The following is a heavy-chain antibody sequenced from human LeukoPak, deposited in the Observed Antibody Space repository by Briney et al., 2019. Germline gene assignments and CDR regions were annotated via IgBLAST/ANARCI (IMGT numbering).Heavy chain of an antibody. CDR1: GGTFSSYA. V-gene: IGHV1-69*06. Sequence: SVTVSCKASGGTFSSYAISWVRQAPGQGLEWMGGIIPIFGTANYAQKFQGRVTITADKSTSTAYMELSSLRSEDTAVYYCARPDSSSWYWFDPWGQGTLVTVSS. CDR2: IIPIFGTA. J-gene: IGHJ5*02. CDR3: ARPDSSSWYWFDP. D-gene: IGHD6-13*01.